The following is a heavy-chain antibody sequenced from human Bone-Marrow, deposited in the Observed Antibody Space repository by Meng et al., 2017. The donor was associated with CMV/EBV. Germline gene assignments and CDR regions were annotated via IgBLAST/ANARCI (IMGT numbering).Heavy chain of an antibody. CDR3: ARDLYYYDSSGYYYYYYYGMDV. Sequence: ASVKVSCKASGYTFTGYYMHWVRQAPGQGLEWMGWINPNSGGTNYAQKFQGRVTMTRDTSISTAYMELSRLRSDDTAVYYCARDLYYYDSSGYYYYYYYGMDVWGQGTTVTVS. CDR1: GYTFTGYY. D-gene: IGHD3-22*01. CDR2: INPNSGGT. V-gene: IGHV1-2*02. J-gene: IGHJ6*02.